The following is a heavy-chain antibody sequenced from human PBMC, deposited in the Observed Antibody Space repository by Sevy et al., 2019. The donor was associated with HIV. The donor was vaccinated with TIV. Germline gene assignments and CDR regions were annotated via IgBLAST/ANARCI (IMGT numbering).Heavy chain of an antibody. CDR3: ARGRARVVAVAGGY. D-gene: IGHD6-19*01. Sequence: ASVKVSCKASGYTFTGYYTHWVRQAPGQGLEWMGWINPNSGGTNYAQKFQGRVTMTGDTSISTAYMELSRLRSDDTAVYYCARGRARVVAVAGGYWGQGTLVTVSS. CDR1: GYTFTGYY. CDR2: INPNSGGT. J-gene: IGHJ4*02. V-gene: IGHV1-2*02.